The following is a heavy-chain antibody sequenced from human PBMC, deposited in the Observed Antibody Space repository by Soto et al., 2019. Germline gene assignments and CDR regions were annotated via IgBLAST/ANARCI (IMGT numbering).Heavy chain of an antibody. Sequence: PSETLSLTCTVSGGSISSGDYYWSWIRQPPGKGLEWFGYIYYSGNTYDNPSLKSRVTISVDTSKNQFSLNLSSVTAADTAVYYCARTTTAGWFDPWGQGTLVTVSS. V-gene: IGHV4-30-4*01. D-gene: IGHD4-17*01. CDR1: GGSISSGDYY. J-gene: IGHJ5*02. CDR3: ARTTTAGWFDP. CDR2: IYYSGNT.